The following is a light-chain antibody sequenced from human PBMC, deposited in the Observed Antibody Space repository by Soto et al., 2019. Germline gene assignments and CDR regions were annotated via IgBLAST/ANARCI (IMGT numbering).Light chain of an antibody. CDR3: CSYVGATTYV. J-gene: IGLJ1*01. CDR2: EGI. CDR1: SSDVGGYNS. Sequence: QSVLTQPPSASGSPGQSVAISCTGTSSDVGGYNSVSWYQQHPGKAPKVIIYEGIKRPSGVSNRFSGSNSGSTASLTISGLQAEDEADYYCCSYVGATTYVFGTGTKVTV. V-gene: IGLV2-23*01.